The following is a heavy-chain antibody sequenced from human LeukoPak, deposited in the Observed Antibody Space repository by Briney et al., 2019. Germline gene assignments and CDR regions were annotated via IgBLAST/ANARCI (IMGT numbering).Heavy chain of an antibody. V-gene: IGHV4-38-2*02. CDR3: TRLSHVAGAAKVSWFDP. J-gene: IGHJ5*02. Sequence: SETLSLTCTVSAYSISNGFLWGWIRQPPGKGLEWIVSTYHSGTTYYNPSLKSRVTMSVDTSKNQFSLKLSSVTAADTAVYYCTRLSHVAGAAKVSWFDPWGQGTLVTVSS. D-gene: IGHD1-26*01. CDR1: AYSISNGFL. CDR2: TYHSGTT.